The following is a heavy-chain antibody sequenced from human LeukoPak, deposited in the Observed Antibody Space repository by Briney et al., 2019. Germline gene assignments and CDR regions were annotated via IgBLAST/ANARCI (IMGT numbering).Heavy chain of an antibody. Sequence: GRSQRLSCAASGFTFSSYAMHWVRQAPGKGLEWVAVISYDGSNKYYADSVKGRFTISRDNSKNTLYLQMNSLRAEDTAVYYCARGGLGGGYYDSSGYHYVRGDFDYWGQGTLVTVSS. CDR2: ISYDGSNK. CDR1: GFTFSSYA. CDR3: ARGGLGGGYYDSSGYHYVRGDFDY. V-gene: IGHV3-30-3*01. D-gene: IGHD3-22*01. J-gene: IGHJ4*02.